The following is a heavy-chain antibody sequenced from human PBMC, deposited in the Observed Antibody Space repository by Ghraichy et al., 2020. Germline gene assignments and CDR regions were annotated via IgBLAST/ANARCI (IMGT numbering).Heavy chain of an antibody. V-gene: IGHV4-39*01. CDR3: ASYRNCSSTSCYFYYYYYGMDV. D-gene: IGHD2-2*01. J-gene: IGHJ6*02. CDR2: IYYSGST. CDR1: GGSISSSSYY. Sequence: SETLSLTCTVSGGSISSSSYYWGWIRQPPGKGLEWIGSIYYSGSTYYNPSLKSRVTISVDTSKNQFSLKLSSVTAADTAVYYCASYRNCSSTSCYFYYYYYGMDVWGQGTTVTVSS.